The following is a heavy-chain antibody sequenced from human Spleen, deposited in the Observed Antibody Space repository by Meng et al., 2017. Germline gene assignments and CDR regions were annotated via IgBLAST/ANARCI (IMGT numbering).Heavy chain of an antibody. Sequence: QVVQLGADVKKPGAPVKLSCKASGYTFIDADVHWVRQAPGQGLEWMGRIIPSSSDANSAQKFQGRVTLTWDTSISTAYMELSSLRSDDTAIYYCARDGGNYDFDYWGQGTLVTVSS. CDR1: GYTFIDAD. CDR3: ARDGGNYDFDY. V-gene: IGHV1-2*06. CDR2: IIPSSSDA. J-gene: IGHJ4*02. D-gene: IGHD1-7*01.